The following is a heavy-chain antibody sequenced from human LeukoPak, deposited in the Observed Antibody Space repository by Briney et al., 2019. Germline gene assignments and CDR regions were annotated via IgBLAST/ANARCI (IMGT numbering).Heavy chain of an antibody. V-gene: IGHV4-39*01. D-gene: IGHD3-3*01. CDR3: ARLLPRDACDI. CDR1: GRSISSSSYY. Sequence: SENLSLTCTVSGRSISSSSYYWGWIRQPPGKGREWIGSIYYSGSTYYNPSLKSRVTISVDTSKNQFSLKLSSVTDADTGGYYCARLLPRDACDIWSQGPMGTVYS. CDR2: IYYSGST. J-gene: IGHJ3*02.